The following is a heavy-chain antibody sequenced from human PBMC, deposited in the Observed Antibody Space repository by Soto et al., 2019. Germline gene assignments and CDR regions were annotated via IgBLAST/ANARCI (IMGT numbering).Heavy chain of an antibody. D-gene: IGHD3-3*01. CDR1: GYTFTGYY. CDR2: INPNNGNT. Sequence: ASVKASCKASGYTFTGYYMHWVRQAPGQGLEWMGWINPNNGNTNYAQKLQGRVTMTTDTSTSTAYMELRSLRSDDTAVYYCASSRFRNWFDPWGQGTLVTVSS. J-gene: IGHJ5*02. V-gene: IGHV1-18*04. CDR3: ASSRFRNWFDP.